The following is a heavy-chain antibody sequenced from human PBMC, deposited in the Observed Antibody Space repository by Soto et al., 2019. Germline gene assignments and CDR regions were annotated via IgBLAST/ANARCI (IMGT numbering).Heavy chain of an antibody. CDR3: TRLRSSTVAPSDHYYYGMDV. D-gene: IGHD4-17*01. V-gene: IGHV3-73*01. CDR2: IGSKANSYAT. CDR1: GFPFIDSA. Sequence: PGGSLRLSCAASGFPFIDSAIHWVRQASGKGLEWVGRIGSKANSYATAYAASVKGRFTISRDDSKNTAYLQMNSLKTEDTAVYYCTRLRSSTVAPSDHYYYGMDVWGQGTTVTVSS. J-gene: IGHJ6*02.